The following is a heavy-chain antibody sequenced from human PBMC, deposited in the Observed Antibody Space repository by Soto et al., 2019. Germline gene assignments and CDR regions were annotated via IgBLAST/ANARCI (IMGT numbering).Heavy chain of an antibody. CDR3: ARYCSSSSCPSYYFDY. CDR1: GLPFNGYW. J-gene: IGHJ4*02. D-gene: IGHD2-15*01. CDR2: INTDGSST. Sequence: GGSLRLSCAASGLPFNGYWMHWVRQAPGKGLVWVSRINTDGSSTSYADSVKGRFTISRDNAKNTLYLQMNSLRAEDTAVYYCARYCSSSSCPSYYFDYWGQGTLVTVSS. V-gene: IGHV3-74*01.